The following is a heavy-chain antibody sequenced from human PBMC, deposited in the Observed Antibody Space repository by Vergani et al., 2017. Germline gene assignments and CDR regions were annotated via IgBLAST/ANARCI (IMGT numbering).Heavy chain of an antibody. Sequence: QVQLQESGPGLVKPSETLSLTCAVSGYSISSGYYWGWIRQPPGKGLEWIGSIYHSGSTYYNPSLKSRVTISVDTSKNQFSLKLSSVTAADTAVYYCARGRMGFWSGYRILNWFDPWGQGTLVTVSS. J-gene: IGHJ5*02. CDR1: GYSISSGYY. V-gene: IGHV4-38-2*01. CDR3: ARGRMGFWSGYRILNWFDP. CDR2: IYHSGST. D-gene: IGHD3-3*01.